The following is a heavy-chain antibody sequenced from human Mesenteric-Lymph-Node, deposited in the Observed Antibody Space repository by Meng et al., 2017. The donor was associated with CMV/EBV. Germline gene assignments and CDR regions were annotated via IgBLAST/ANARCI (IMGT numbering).Heavy chain of an antibody. CDR3: ARDRTIGGYSLYYYYYYGMDV. Sequence: GGSLRLSCAVSGFTLTNYAVHWVRQAPGKGLEWVTLMSYDGTNKYFADSVKGRFTISRDTSKNTQYLQMNSLRAEDTAIYYCARDRTIGGYSLYYYYYYGMDVWGQGTTVTVSS. V-gene: IGHV3-30*04. J-gene: IGHJ6*02. CDR1: GFTLTNYA. CDR2: MSYDGTNK. D-gene: IGHD5-12*01.